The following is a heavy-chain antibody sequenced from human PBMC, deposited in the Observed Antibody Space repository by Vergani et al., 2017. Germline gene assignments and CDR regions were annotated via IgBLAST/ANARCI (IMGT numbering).Heavy chain of an antibody. V-gene: IGHV3-23*04. D-gene: IGHD3-22*01. CDR2: ISSDGGST. J-gene: IGHJ4*02. Sequence: VQLVESGGGVVQPGGSLRLSCAASGFTFSTYAMTWVRQAPGKGLEWVSTISSDGGSTYYADSVKGRFTISRDNSKNTLSLQMNSLTAEDTAIYYCAGXQGTSAYYYGGFDYWGQGILVTVSS. CDR1: GFTFSTYA. CDR3: AGXQGTSAYYYGGFDY.